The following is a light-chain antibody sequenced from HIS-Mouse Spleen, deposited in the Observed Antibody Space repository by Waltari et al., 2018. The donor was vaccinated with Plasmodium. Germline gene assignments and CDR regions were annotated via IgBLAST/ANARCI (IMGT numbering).Light chain of an antibody. Sequence: EIVLTQSPGTLSLSPGESATLSCRASQSFSSSYLAWYQQKPGQAPRLLIYGASSRATGIPDRFSGSGSGTDFTLTISRLEPEDFAVYYCQQYGSSLFGGGTKVEIK. CDR3: QQYGSSL. CDR1: QSFSSSY. V-gene: IGKV3-20*01. CDR2: GAS. J-gene: IGKJ4*01.